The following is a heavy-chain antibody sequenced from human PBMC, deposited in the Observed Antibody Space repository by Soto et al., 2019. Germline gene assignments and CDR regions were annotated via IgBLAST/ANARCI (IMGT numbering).Heavy chain of an antibody. D-gene: IGHD2-21*02. Sequence: SETLSLTCIVSGESISSSSYYWGWIRQPPGKGLEWIGSIYYSGRTYYNPSFKSRVTISIDTSKNQFSLKLSSVTATDTAVYYCARQRTTVVTQAYFDHLGQGALGTVSS. CDR2: IYYSGRT. J-gene: IGHJ4*02. CDR1: GESISSSSYY. CDR3: ARQRTTVVTQAYFDH. V-gene: IGHV4-39*01.